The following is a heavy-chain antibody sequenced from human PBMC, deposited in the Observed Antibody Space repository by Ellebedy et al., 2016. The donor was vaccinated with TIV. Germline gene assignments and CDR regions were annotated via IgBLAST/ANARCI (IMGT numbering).Heavy chain of an antibody. CDR1: GGSIDRYY. Sequence: SETLSLXXIVSGGSIDRYYWSWIRQSAGKGLEWIGRIYTSGSTNYNPSPKSRVTMSVDMSRNQVSLRLSSLTAADSAVYYCARDSSGYYYLDGFDIWGQGTKVTVSS. CDR3: ARDSSGYYYLDGFDI. V-gene: IGHV4-4*07. D-gene: IGHD3-22*01. J-gene: IGHJ3*02. CDR2: IYTSGST.